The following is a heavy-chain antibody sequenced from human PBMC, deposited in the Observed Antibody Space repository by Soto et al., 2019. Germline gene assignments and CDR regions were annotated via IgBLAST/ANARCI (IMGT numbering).Heavy chain of an antibody. CDR1: GGSMSGSNYY. Sequence: PSETLSLTCTVSGGSMSGSNYYWAWIRQPPGKGLEWFASIYYSGSTYYNPSLKSRVTISVDASKNQFSLKLTSITAADTAVYYCARHDPPGAPTFDKWGQGTLVTVSS. V-gene: IGHV4-39*01. J-gene: IGHJ4*02. CDR2: IYYSGST. CDR3: ARHDPPGAPTFDK. D-gene: IGHD1-26*01.